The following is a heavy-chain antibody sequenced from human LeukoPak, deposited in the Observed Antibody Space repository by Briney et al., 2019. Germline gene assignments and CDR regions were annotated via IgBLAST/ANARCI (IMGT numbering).Heavy chain of an antibody. J-gene: IGHJ4*02. V-gene: IGHV1-2*02. Sequence: VASVKVSCKASGYTFTGYYMHWVRQAPGQGLEWMGWINPNSGGTNYAQKFQGRVTMTRDTSISTAYMELSRLRSDDTAVYYCARTGGLGYCSSTSCPDFDYWGQGTLVTVSS. CDR3: ARTGGLGYCSSTSCPDFDY. CDR1: GYTFTGYY. D-gene: IGHD2-2*01. CDR2: INPNSGGT.